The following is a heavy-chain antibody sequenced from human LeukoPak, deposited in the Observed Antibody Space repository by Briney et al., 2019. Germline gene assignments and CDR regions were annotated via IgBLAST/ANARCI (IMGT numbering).Heavy chain of an antibody. D-gene: IGHD5-12*01. J-gene: IGHJ4*02. Sequence: PGGSLRLSCAASGFTFSSYSMNWVRQAPGKGLEWVSTISASGGTTNYADSVPGRFTVSRDNSKNTLYLQMNSLRAEDTAVYYCAKGMVASRVGYNYDVWGQGTLVTVSS. CDR1: GFTFSSYS. V-gene: IGHV3-23*01. CDR3: AKGMVASRVGYNYDV. CDR2: ISASGGTT.